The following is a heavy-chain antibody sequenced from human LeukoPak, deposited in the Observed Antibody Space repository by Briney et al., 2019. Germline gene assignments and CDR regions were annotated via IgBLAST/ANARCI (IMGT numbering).Heavy chain of an antibody. D-gene: IGHD5/OR15-5a*01. CDR1: GYTFTDYY. CDR3: ATGGVYDDYVGY. J-gene: IGHJ4*02. Sequence: AASVKVSCKVSGYTFTDYYMHWVQQAPGKGLEWMGLVDPEDGETIYAEKFQGRVTITADTSTDTAYMELSSLRSEDTAVYYCATGGVYDDYVGYWGQGTLVTVSS. CDR2: VDPEDGET. V-gene: IGHV1-69-2*01.